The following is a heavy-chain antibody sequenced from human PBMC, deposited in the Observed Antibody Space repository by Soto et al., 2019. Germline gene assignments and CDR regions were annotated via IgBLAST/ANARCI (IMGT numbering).Heavy chain of an antibody. D-gene: IGHD5-18*01. J-gene: IGHJ6*02. Sequence: ASVKVSCKASGYTFTSYAMHWVRQAPGQRLEWMGWINAGNGNTKYSQKFQGRVTITRDTSASTAYMELSSLRSEDTAVYYCAREATATNNYYYGMDVWGQGTMVTVSS. V-gene: IGHV1-3*01. CDR1: GYTFTSYA. CDR2: INAGNGNT. CDR3: AREATATNNYYYGMDV.